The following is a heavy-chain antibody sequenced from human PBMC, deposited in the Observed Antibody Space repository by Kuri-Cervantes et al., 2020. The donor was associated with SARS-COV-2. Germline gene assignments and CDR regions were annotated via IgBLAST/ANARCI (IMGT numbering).Heavy chain of an antibody. V-gene: IGHV4-4*07. CDR3: AREVLLWFGELSYMDV. J-gene: IGHJ6*03. CDR1: GESFSGYY. Sequence: GSLRLSCAFYGESFSGYYWSWIRQPAGKGLEWIGRIYTSGSTNYNPSLKSRVTMSVDTSKNQFSLKLSSVTAADTAVYYCAREVLLWFGELSYMDVWGKGTTVTVSS. CDR2: IYTSGST. D-gene: IGHD3-10*01.